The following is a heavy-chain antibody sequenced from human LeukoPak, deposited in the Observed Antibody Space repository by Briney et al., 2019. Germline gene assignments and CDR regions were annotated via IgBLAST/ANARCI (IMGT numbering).Heavy chain of an antibody. CDR2: ISSSDNTI. J-gene: IGHJ4*02. Sequence: GGSLRLSCAASGFAFSDYSMNWVRQAPGKGLEWVSYISSSDNTIHYADSVKGRFTISRDNAKNSLYLQMNSLRAEDTAVYYCARVTFNYLDYWGQGTLVTVSS. CDR3: ARVTFNYLDY. CDR1: GFAFSDYS. V-gene: IGHV3-48*04. D-gene: IGHD1-14*01.